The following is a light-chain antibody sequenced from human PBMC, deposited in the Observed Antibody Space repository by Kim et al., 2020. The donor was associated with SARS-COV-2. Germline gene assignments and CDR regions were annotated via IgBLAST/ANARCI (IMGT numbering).Light chain of an antibody. Sequence: DVVMTQSPLSLPVTLGQPSSISCRSSQGLVHSDGNIYLNWFQQRPGQSPRRLIYKVSNRDSGVPDRFSGTGSGTDFTLKISRVEAEDVGIYYCMQGTHWPPYTFGQGTKLEIK. CDR2: KVS. CDR3: MQGTHWPPYT. J-gene: IGKJ2*01. V-gene: IGKV2-30*02. CDR1: QGLVHSDGNIY.